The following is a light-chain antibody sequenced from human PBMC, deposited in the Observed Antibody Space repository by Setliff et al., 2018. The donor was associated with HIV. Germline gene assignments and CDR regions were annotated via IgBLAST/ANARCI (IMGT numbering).Light chain of an antibody. Sequence: QSALTQPASVSGSPGQSITISCTGTSSDIGGYSHVSWYQQHPGKVPKLIIYEVSNRPSGVSNRFSGSKSGNTASLTISGLQAEDEGDYYCRSYAGANTFVFGGGTKVTV. CDR2: EVS. J-gene: IGLJ2*01. V-gene: IGLV2-23*02. CDR1: SSDIGGYSH. CDR3: RSYAGANTFV.